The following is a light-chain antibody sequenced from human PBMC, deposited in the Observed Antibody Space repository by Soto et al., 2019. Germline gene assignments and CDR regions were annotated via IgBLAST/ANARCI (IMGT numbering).Light chain of an antibody. CDR1: QTVNSIY. Sequence: EIVLTQSPGTLSLYRGERATLSCRASQTVNSIYFAWYQRKPGQAPRLLIYGASNRATGIPDRFSGSGSGTDFTLTISTLEAEDFGVYYCQPYDTSPRTFGQGTKVEIK. V-gene: IGKV3-20*01. CDR2: GAS. J-gene: IGKJ1*01. CDR3: QPYDTSPRT.